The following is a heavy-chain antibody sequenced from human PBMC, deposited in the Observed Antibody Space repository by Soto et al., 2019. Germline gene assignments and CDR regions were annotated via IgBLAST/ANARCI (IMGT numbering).Heavy chain of an antibody. J-gene: IGHJ6*02. CDR3: AKEGIDNYDFWSGPSLGHYYYYGMDV. V-gene: IGHV3-23*01. D-gene: IGHD3-3*01. CDR2: ISGSGGST. CDR1: GFTFSSYA. Sequence: GRSLRLACAASGFTFSSYAMSWVRQAQGKGLEWASAISGSGGSTYYADSVKGRFTISRDNSKNTLYLQMNSLRAEDTAVYYCAKEGIDNYDFWSGPSLGHYYYYGMDVWGQGTTVTVSS.